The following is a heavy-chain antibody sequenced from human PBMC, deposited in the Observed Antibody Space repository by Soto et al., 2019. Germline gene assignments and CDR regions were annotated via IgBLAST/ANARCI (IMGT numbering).Heavy chain of an antibody. CDR2: ISYDGSRE. V-gene: IGHV3-30*18. J-gene: IGHJ1*01. D-gene: IGHD2-21*02. CDR1: GFTFSRYG. CDR3: AKYLVENCRGGCYRQYFQH. Sequence: QVQLVESGGGVVQPGRSLRVSCAASGFTFSRYGMYWVRQAPGKGLEWVARISYDGSREYYVDSVKGRFTISRDNPKNTLYLQMNSLRADDPAVYYCAKYLVENCRGGCYRQYFQHWGQGTLVTVSS.